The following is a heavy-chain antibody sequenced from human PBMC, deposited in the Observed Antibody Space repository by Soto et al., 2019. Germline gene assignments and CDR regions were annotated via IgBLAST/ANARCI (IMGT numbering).Heavy chain of an antibody. CDR3: ANNWNWGSLVH. Sequence: SGTLSLTCTVSVGSISSDYWSWIRQPPGKGLEWIGYMYNTGSTIYNPSLKSRVTISVDTSKNQFSLKLSSVTAADTAVYYCANNWNWGSLVHWGQGTLVTVSS. D-gene: IGHD7-27*01. CDR2: MYNTGST. V-gene: IGHV4-59*08. J-gene: IGHJ4*02. CDR1: VGSISSDY.